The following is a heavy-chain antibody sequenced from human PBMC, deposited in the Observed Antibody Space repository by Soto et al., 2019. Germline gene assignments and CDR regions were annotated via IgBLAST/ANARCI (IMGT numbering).Heavy chain of an antibody. D-gene: IGHD6-13*01. CDR3: ARTYSSSWSPFDY. V-gene: IGHV4-34*01. CDR1: GDTISTGGYY. J-gene: IGHJ4*02. CDR2: INHSGST. Sequence: PSETLSLTCGVSGDTISTGGYYWSWIRQPPGKGLEWIGEINHSGSTNYNPSLKSRVTISVDTSKNQFSLKLSSVTAADTAVYYCARTYSSSWSPFDYWGQGTLVTVSS.